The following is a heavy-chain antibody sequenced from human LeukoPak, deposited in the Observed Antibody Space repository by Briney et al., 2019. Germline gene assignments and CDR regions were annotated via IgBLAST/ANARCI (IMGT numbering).Heavy chain of an antibody. CDR1: GFTFSSYG. CDR3: AKEGRDLYYYYYMDV. J-gene: IGHJ6*03. V-gene: IGHV3-23*01. CDR2: ISGSGGST. Sequence: PGGSLRLSCAASGFTFSSYGMSWVRQAPGKGLEWVSAISGSGGSTYYADSVKGRFTISRDNSKNTLYLQMNSLRAEDTAVYYCAKEGRDLYYYYYMDVWGKGTTVTISS.